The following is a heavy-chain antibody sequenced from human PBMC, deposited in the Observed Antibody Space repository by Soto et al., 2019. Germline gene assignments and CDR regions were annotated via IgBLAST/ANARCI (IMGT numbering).Heavy chain of an antibody. CDR1: GGTFSSYA. Sequence: QVQLVQSGAEVKKPGSSVKVSCKASGGTFSSYAISWVRQAPGXXLEWMGGIIPIFGTANYAQKFQGRVTITXXXXXXXXXXXXXXXXXXXXXXXXXXXXXXXXXXXXXXXXXXWFDPWGQGTLVTVSS. V-gene: IGHV1-69*01. CDR2: IIPIFGTA. J-gene: IGHJ5*02. CDR3: XXXXXXXXXXXXXXXXXWFDP.